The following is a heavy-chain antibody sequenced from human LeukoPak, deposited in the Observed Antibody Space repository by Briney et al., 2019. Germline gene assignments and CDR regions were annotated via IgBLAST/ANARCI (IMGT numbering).Heavy chain of an antibody. J-gene: IGHJ4*02. CDR2: INPSGSIT. Sequence: ASVKVSCKASGGTFSSYAISWVRQAPGQGLEWMGLINPSGSITSYAQKFQGRVTMTRDTSTSTVYMELSSLRSEDTAVYYCARERDDYALDYWGQGTLVTVSS. CDR3: ARERDDYALDY. CDR1: GGTFSSYA. V-gene: IGHV1-46*01. D-gene: IGHD4/OR15-4a*01.